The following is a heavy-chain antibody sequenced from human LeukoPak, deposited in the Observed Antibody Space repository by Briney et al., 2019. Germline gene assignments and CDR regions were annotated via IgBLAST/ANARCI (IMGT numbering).Heavy chain of an antibody. Sequence: PSETLSLTCTVSSGSISSTSYYWGWIRQPPGMGLEWIGSMYYSGSTYYNPSLKSRVTISVDTSKSQFSLKLSSVTAADMAVYYCAREMRSPRGGFDYWDQGTLVTVSS. V-gene: IGHV4-39*07. J-gene: IGHJ4*02. CDR1: SGSISSTSYY. D-gene: IGHD3-10*01. CDR2: MYYSGST. CDR3: AREMRSPRGGFDY.